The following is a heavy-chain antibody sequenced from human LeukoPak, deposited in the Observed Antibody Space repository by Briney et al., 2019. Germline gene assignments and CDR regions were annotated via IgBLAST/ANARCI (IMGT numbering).Heavy chain of an antibody. Sequence: PSETLSLTCTVSGGSISSASQYWGWIRQPPGKGLEWIGRFCTSGNNYNPSLKNRGTLSADASKNQFSLTLRSVSAADTAVDYCARGTAGRPPYNFDFWGQGTLVTVFS. CDR2: FCTSGN. D-gene: IGHD6-6*01. J-gene: IGHJ4*02. CDR1: GGSISSASQY. CDR3: ARGTAGRPPYNFDF. V-gene: IGHV4-61*02.